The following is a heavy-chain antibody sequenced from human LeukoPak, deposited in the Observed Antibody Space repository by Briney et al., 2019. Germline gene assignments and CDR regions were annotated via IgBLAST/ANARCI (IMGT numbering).Heavy chain of an antibody. CDR3: AKVHDYVWGSYRYFDY. V-gene: IGHV3-23*01. D-gene: IGHD3-16*02. CDR1: GFTFISYA. CDR2: ISGSGGST. J-gene: IGHJ4*02. Sequence: GGSLRLSCAASGFTFISYAMSWVRQAQGKGLEWVSAISGSGGSTYYADSVKGRFTISRDNSKNTLYLQMNSLRAEDTAVYYCAKVHDYVWGSYRYFDYWGQGTLVTVSS.